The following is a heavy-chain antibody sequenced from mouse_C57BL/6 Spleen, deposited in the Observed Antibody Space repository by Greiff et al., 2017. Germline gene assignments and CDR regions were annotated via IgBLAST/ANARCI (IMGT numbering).Heavy chain of an antibody. CDR3: AREGTYGNDDAY. Sequence: QVQLQQSGAELVRPGTSVKVSCKASGYAFTNYLIEWVKQRPGQGLEWIGVINPGSGGTNYNEKFKGKATLTADKSSSTAYMQLSSLTSEDSAVYICAREGTYGNDDAYWGQGTLVTVSA. V-gene: IGHV1-54*01. CDR1: GYAFTNYL. J-gene: IGHJ3*01. CDR2: INPGSGGT. D-gene: IGHD2-2*01.